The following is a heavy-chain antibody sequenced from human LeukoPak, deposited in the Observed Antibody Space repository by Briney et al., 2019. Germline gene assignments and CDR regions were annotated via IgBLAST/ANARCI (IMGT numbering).Heavy chain of an antibody. D-gene: IGHD3-10*01. V-gene: IGHV1-8*01. CDR1: GYTFTSYD. Sequence: GASVKVSCKASGYTFTSYDINWVRQATGQGLEWMGWMNPNSRNTGYAQKFQGRVTMTRNTSISTAYMELSSLRSEDTAVYYCARGRMVRGVTWWFDPWGQGTLVTVSS. CDR2: MNPNSRNT. CDR3: ARGRMVRGVTWWFDP. J-gene: IGHJ5*02.